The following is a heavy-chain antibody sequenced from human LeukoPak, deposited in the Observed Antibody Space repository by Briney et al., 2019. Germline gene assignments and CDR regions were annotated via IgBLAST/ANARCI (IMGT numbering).Heavy chain of an antibody. CDR1: GFTFSSYG. Sequence: PGGTLRPSCAASGFTFSSYGMSWVRQAPGKGLEWVSAISGSGGSTYYADSVKGRFTISRDNSKNTLYLQMNSLRAEDTAVYYCAKRLGYYDSSGYPFDYWGQGTLVTVSS. CDR2: ISGSGGST. J-gene: IGHJ4*02. D-gene: IGHD3-22*01. V-gene: IGHV3-23*01. CDR3: AKRLGYYDSSGYPFDY.